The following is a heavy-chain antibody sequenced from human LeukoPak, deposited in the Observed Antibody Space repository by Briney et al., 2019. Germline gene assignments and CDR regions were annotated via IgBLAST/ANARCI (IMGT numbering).Heavy chain of an antibody. CDR3: ARDAYYGSGSSPFDY. CDR2: ISSSSGTI. V-gene: IGHV3-48*02. D-gene: IGHD3-10*01. J-gene: IGHJ4*02. Sequence: GGSLRLSCAASGFTFSSYRMNWVRQAPGKGLEWVSYISSSSGTIYYADSVKGRFTISRDNAKNSLYLQMNSLRDEDTAVYYCARDAYYGSGSSPFDYWGQGTLVTVSS. CDR1: GFTFSSYR.